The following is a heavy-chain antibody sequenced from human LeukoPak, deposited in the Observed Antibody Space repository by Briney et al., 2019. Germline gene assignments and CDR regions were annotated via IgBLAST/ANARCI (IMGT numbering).Heavy chain of an antibody. CDR2: IYYSGST. CDR1: GFTFSSYA. V-gene: IGHV4-39*01. CDR3: ARAERGYSYGYRRFDP. D-gene: IGHD5-18*01. Sequence: PGGSLRLSCAASGFTFSSYAMSWIRQPPGKGLEWIGSIYYSGSTYYNPSLKSRVTISVDTSKNQFSLKLSSVTAADTAVYYCARAERGYSYGYRRFDPWGQGTLVTVSS. J-gene: IGHJ5*02.